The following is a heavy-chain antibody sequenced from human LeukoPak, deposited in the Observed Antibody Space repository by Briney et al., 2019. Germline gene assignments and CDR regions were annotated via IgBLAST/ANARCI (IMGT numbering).Heavy chain of an antibody. V-gene: IGHV4-39*01. CDR2: INHSGST. CDR3: ARQVQWLVGRRFASQNNWFDP. CDR1: GYSISSDSYY. Sequence: PSETLSLTCTVSGYSISSDSYYWSWIRPPPGKGLEWIGEINHSGSTNYNPSLKSRVTISVDTSKNQFSLKLSSVTAADTAVYYCARQVQWLVGRRFASQNNWFDPWGQGTLVTVSS. J-gene: IGHJ5*02. D-gene: IGHD6-19*01.